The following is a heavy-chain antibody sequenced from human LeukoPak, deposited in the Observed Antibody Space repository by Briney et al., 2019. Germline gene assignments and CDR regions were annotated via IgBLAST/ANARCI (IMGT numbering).Heavy chain of an antibody. CDR3: ARDLLGYSYDAYYFDF. D-gene: IGHD5-18*01. Sequence: GGSLRLSCAASGFTFRSYAMHWVRQAPGKGLEWVAVISYDGSNKYYADSVKGRFTISRDNSKNTLYLQMNSLRAEDTAVYYCARDLLGYSYDAYYFDFWGQGTLVTVSS. V-gene: IGHV3-30-3*01. CDR2: ISYDGSNK. J-gene: IGHJ4*02. CDR1: GFTFRSYA.